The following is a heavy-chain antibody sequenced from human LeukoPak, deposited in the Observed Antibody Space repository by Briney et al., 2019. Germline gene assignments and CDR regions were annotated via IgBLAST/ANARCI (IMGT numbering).Heavy chain of an antibody. CDR2: ISYDGSNK. V-gene: IGHV3-30*03. Sequence: PGRSLRLSCAGSGFTFSSYGMHWVRQAPGKGLEWVAVISYDGSNKYYADSVKGRFTISRDNSKNTLYLQMNSLRAEDTAVYYCAGGQQLEYAFDIWGQGTMVTVSS. CDR1: GFTFSSYG. J-gene: IGHJ3*02. D-gene: IGHD6-13*01. CDR3: AGGQQLEYAFDI.